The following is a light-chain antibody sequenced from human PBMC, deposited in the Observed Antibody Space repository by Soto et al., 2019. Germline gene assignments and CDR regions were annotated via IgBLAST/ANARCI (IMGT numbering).Light chain of an antibody. J-gene: IGLJ2*01. V-gene: IGLV2-11*01. CDR2: DVS. CDR1: SSDVGGYNY. Sequence: QSALTQPRSVSGSPGQSVTISCTGTSSDVGGYNYVSWYQQHPGKAPKLMIYDVSKRPSGVPDRFSGSKSGNTASLTISGLQAEDEADYYCCSYAASYTFLFGGGTKVTVL. CDR3: CSYAASYTFL.